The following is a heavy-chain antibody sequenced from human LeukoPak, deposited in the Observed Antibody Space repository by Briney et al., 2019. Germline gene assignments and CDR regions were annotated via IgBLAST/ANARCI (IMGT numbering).Heavy chain of an antibody. D-gene: IGHD3-22*01. J-gene: IGHJ3*02. Sequence: SETLSLTCTVSGDSISSSSYYWGWTRQPPGKGLEWIGSIYYSGSTYYNPSLKSRVTISVDTSKNQFSLKLSSVPAADTAVYYCATTRYYYDSSGYYLDAFHIWGQGTMVTVSS. V-gene: IGHV4-39*01. CDR3: ATTRYYYDSSGYYLDAFHI. CDR2: IYYSGST. CDR1: GDSISSSSYY.